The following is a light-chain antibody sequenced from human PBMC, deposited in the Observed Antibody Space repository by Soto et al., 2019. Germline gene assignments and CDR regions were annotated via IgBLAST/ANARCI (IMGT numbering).Light chain of an antibody. CDR3: NSYTSKSTGV. V-gene: IGLV2-14*01. Sequence: QSALTQPPSASGSPGQSVTISCTGTSSDVGAYNYVSWYQQHPGKAPKLIIYEVSNRPSGVSNRFSGSKSGNTASLTISGLQAEDEADYYCNSYTSKSTGVFGTGTKLTVL. CDR2: EVS. J-gene: IGLJ1*01. CDR1: SSDVGAYNY.